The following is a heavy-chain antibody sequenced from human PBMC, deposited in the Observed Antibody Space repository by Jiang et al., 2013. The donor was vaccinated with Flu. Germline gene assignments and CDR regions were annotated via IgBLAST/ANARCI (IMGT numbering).Heavy chain of an antibody. V-gene: IGHV4-39*01. D-gene: IGHD3-3*01. CDR2: IYYSGST. CDR3: ASHTTIFGVVEDY. CDR1: GGSISSSSYY. Sequence: GSGLVKPSETLSLTCTVSGGSISSSSYYWGWIRQPPGKGLEWIGSIYYSGSTYYNPSLKSRVTISVDTSKNQFSLKLSSVTAADTAVYYCASHTTIFGVVEDYWGQGTLVTVSS. J-gene: IGHJ4*02.